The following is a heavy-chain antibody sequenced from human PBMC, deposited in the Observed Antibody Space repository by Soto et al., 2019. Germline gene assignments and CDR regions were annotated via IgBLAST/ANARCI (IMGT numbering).Heavy chain of an antibody. CDR1: GGTFSSYA. CDR3: ARDRGVTTLNWYFDL. CDR2: IIPIFGTA. Sequence: SVKVSCKASGGTFSSYAISWVRQVPGQGLEWMGGIIPIFGTANYAQKFQGRVTITADESTSTAYMELSSLRSEDTAVYYCARDRGVTTLNWYFDLWGRGTLVTVSS. D-gene: IGHD4-4*01. J-gene: IGHJ2*01. V-gene: IGHV1-69*13.